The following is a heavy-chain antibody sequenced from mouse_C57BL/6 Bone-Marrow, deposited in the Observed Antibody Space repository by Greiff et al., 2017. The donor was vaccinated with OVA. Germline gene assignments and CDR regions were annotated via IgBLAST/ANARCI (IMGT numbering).Heavy chain of an antibody. CDR2: IHPSDSDT. D-gene: IGHD2-5*01. V-gene: IGHV1-74*01. J-gene: IGHJ4*01. CDR1: GYTFTSYW. Sequence: QVQLQQPGAELVKPGASVKVSCKASGYTFTSYWMPWVKQRPGQGLEWIGRIHPSDSDTNYNQKFKGKATLTVDTSSSTAYMQLSSLTSEDSAVYDGEIDVYSTFCAMDYWGQGTSVTVSS. CDR3: EIDVYSTFCAMDY.